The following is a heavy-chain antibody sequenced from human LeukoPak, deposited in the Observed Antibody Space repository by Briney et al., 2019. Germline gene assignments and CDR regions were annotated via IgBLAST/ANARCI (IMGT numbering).Heavy chain of an antibody. D-gene: IGHD3-10*01. CDR2: ISAYNGNT. J-gene: IGHJ5*02. Sequence: GESLKISCKGSGYSFTSYGISWVRQAPGQGLEWMGWISAYNGNTNYAQKLQGRVTMTTDTSTSTAYMELRSQRSDDTAVYYCARDSITMVRGALAWFDPWGQGTLVTVSS. CDR1: GYSFTSYG. V-gene: IGHV1-18*01. CDR3: ARDSITMVRGALAWFDP.